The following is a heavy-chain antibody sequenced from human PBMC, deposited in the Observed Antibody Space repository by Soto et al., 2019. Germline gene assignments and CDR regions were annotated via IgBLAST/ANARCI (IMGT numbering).Heavy chain of an antibody. CDR3: ARGEGLRFLEWMSYYYYMDV. Sequence: SETLSLTCAVYGGSFSGYYWSRIRQPPGKGLEWIGEINHSGSTNYNPSLKSRVTISVDTSKNQFSLKLSSVTAADTAVYYCARGEGLRFLEWMSYYYYMDVCGKGTTVTVSS. V-gene: IGHV4-34*01. D-gene: IGHD3-3*01. J-gene: IGHJ6*03. CDR1: GGSFSGYY. CDR2: INHSGST.